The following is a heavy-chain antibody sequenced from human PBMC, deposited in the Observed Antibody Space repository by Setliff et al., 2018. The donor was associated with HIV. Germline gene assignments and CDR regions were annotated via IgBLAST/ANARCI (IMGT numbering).Heavy chain of an antibody. CDR2: IYASGST. V-gene: IGHV4-61*02. Sequence: SETLSLTCTVSGGSISSGSFYWSWIRQPAGKGLEWIGRIYASGSTNYNPSLKSRVTISVDTSKNLFPLKLSSVTAADTAVYYCAREWGSGWYFFRIDYWGQGTLVTVSS. D-gene: IGHD6-19*01. J-gene: IGHJ4*02. CDR3: AREWGSGWYFFRIDY. CDR1: GGSISSGSFY.